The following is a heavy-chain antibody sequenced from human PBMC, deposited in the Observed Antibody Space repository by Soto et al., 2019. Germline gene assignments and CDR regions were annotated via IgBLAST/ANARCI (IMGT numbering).Heavy chain of an antibody. J-gene: IGHJ4*02. V-gene: IGHV1-46*01. CDR3: ARDRRDGDNTFDS. CDR2: ISPSDGIT. CDR1: GYTFTSYE. Sequence: AASVKVSCKASGYTFTSYEMYWVRQAPGQGLEWMGIISPSDGITTYAQKFQGRVTMTRDTSTSTVYMELGSLRSEDTAVYYCARDRRDGDNTFDSWGEGTPVTFSS. D-gene: IGHD7-27*01.